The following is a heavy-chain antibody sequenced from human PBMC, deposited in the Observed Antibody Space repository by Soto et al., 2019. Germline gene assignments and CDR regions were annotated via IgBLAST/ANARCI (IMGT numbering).Heavy chain of an antibody. CDR2: IDPSDSYT. V-gene: IGHV5-10-1*01. D-gene: IGHD2-15*01. J-gene: IGHJ6*02. Sequence: PGESLKISCKGSGYSFTSYWISWVRQMPGKGLEWMGRIDPSDSYTNYSPSFQGHATISADKSISTAYLQWSSLKASDTAMYYCAKGYCSGGSCYYYYYGMDVWGQGTTVTVSS. CDR1: GYSFTSYW. CDR3: AKGYCSGGSCYYYYYGMDV.